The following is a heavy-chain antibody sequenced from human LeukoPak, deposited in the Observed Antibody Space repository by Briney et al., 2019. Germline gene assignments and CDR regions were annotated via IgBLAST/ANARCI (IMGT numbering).Heavy chain of an antibody. CDR3: ARDHRYAFDN. CDR1: GFTFIDYS. D-gene: IGHD5-12*01. V-gene: IGHV3-48*04. Sequence: GGSLRLSCAASGFTFIDYSMNWVRQAPGKGLEWISYVGISSGNTKYADSVKGRFTISGDSAKNSVFLQMNSLRVENTAVYYCARDHRYAFDNWGQGTLVTVSS. CDR2: VGISSGNT. J-gene: IGHJ4*02.